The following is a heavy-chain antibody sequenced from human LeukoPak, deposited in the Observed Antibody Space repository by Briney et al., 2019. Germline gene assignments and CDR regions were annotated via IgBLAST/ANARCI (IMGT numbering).Heavy chain of an antibody. CDR1: GGSFSGYY. V-gene: IGHV4-34*01. CDR3: AMRDYAAWFDS. D-gene: IGHD4/OR15-4a*01. Sequence: SETLSLTCAVYGGSFSGYYWSWIRQPPGKGLQWIGEINHSGSTNYNPSLKSRVTISVDTSKNQFALKLSSVTAADTAVYYCAMRDYAAWFDSWGQGTLVTVSS. J-gene: IGHJ5*01. CDR2: INHSGST.